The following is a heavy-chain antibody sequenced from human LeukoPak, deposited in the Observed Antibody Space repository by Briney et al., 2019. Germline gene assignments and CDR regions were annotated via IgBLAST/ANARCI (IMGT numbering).Heavy chain of an antibody. D-gene: IGHD3-10*01. CDR3: ARDGFGELLGEVFDY. J-gene: IGHJ4*02. CDR1: GFTFSSYW. V-gene: IGHV3-7*03. Sequence: GGSLRVSCAASGFTFSSYWMSWVRQAPGKGLECVANIKQDGSEKYYVDSVKGRFTISRDNAKNSLYLQMNSLRAEDTAVYYCARDGFGELLGEVFDYWGQGTLVTVSS. CDR2: IKQDGSEK.